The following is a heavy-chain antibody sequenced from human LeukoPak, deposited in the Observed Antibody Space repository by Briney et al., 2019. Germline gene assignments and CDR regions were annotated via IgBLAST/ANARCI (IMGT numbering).Heavy chain of an antibody. D-gene: IGHD3-22*01. CDR1: GYTFTSYG. Sequence: GASVKVSCKASGYTFTSYGISWVRQAPGQGLEWMGWISAYNGNTNYAQKLQGRVTMTTDTSTSTAYMELRSLRSDDTAVYYCARDAAREIVAVIPSPYYWGQGTLVTVSS. CDR3: ARDAAREIVAVIPSPYY. CDR2: ISAYNGNT. V-gene: IGHV1-18*01. J-gene: IGHJ4*02.